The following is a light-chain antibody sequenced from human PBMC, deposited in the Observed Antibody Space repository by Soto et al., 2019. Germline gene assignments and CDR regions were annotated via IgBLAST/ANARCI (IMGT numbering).Light chain of an antibody. V-gene: IGLV1-47*02. Sequence: SVRSPLPSACGTPGQRFFISCYGSISNIGGTNYAYWYQQLPGAAPKLLMHSNNLRPSGVPERIYGSKSGTQASLAISGLRSEHAAVYYCASWDDRLGAVIFGGGTTVTVL. CDR2: SNN. CDR1: ISNIGGTNY. J-gene: IGLJ2*01. CDR3: ASWDDRLGAVI.